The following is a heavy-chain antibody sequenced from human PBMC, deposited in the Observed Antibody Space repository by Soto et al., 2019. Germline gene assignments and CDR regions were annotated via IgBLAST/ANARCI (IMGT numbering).Heavy chain of an antibody. D-gene: IGHD5-12*01. J-gene: IGHJ5*02. Sequence: RCIRQTPGKGLEWVAAIKSNGSTYYTHSVKSRFTITRDKSRNILYLHLIKVRPEDTAVYYWAKPRSTMGSLGLGTWGQGPLVTVSS. V-gene: IGHV3-30-3*02. CDR3: AKPRSTMGSLGLGT. CDR2: IKSNGST.